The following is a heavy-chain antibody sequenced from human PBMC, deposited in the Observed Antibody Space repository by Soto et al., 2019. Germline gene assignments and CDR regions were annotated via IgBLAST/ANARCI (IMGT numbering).Heavy chain of an antibody. J-gene: IGHJ4*02. V-gene: IGHV5-51*01. CDR3: ARLNMGYCSGGTCHYYFDY. Sequence: GEALKISCQGFGYSFSSYLVGWVRPMAGKKLEWMGSIYPGDSDTKYSPSFQGQVTISADKSISTAYLQWSSLKASDTAMYYCARLNMGYCSGGTCHYYFDYWGQGTLVTVSS. CDR1: GYSFSSYL. D-gene: IGHD2-15*01. CDR2: IYPGDSDT.